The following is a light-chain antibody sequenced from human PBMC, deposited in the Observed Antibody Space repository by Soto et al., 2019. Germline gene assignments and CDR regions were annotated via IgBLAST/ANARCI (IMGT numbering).Light chain of an antibody. J-gene: IGLJ3*02. CDR1: TSNIGTNT. CDR3: GAWDDSLNGWV. V-gene: IGLV1-44*01. CDR2: SNN. Sequence: QSVLTQPPSASGAPGQRVTISCSGSTSNIGTNTVNWYQQVPGTAPKLLIYSNNERPSGVPDRFSGSKSGTSASLAISGLQSEDEADYYCGAWDDSLNGWVFGGGTKLTVL.